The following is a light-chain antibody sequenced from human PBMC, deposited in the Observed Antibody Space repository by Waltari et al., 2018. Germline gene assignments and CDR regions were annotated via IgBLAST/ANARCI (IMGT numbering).Light chain of an antibody. CDR1: QGISSY. V-gene: IGKV1-9*01. CDR2: AAS. Sequence: IQLTQSPSSLSASVGDRVTITCRASQGISSYLAWYQQKPGKAPELLIYAASTLQSGVPSRFSGSGSRTDFTLTISSLQPDDFATYYCQQLNSYPLSFGPGTKVDVK. J-gene: IGKJ3*01. CDR3: QQLNSYPLS.